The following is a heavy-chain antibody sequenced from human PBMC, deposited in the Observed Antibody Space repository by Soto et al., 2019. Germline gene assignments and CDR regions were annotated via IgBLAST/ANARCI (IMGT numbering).Heavy chain of an antibody. CDR2: ISGSGGST. Sequence: GGSLRLSCAASGFTFSNYAMSWVRQAPGKGLEWVSAISGSGGSTYYADSVKGRFTISRDNSKNTLYLQMNSLRAEDTAVYYCAKGVNYYDSSAYYYQYYFDYWGQGTLVTVSS. D-gene: IGHD3-22*01. CDR1: GFTFSNYA. CDR3: AKGVNYYDSSAYYYQYYFDY. J-gene: IGHJ4*02. V-gene: IGHV3-23*01.